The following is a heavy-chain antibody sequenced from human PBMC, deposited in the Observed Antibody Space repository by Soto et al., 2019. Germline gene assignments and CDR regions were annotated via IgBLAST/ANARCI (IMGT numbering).Heavy chain of an antibody. V-gene: IGHV3-48*01. D-gene: IGHD6-13*01. CDR1: GFTFSTYS. CDR2: ISSGSSNI. J-gene: IGHJ4*02. CDR3: ALDEQQVDCFDY. Sequence: EVQLVESGGGLVQPGGSLRVSCAASGFTFSTYSMNWVRQAPGKGLEWVAYISSGSSNIYYAASVKGRFTISRANAKNSLYLQMHGLRAEDTAIYYCALDEQQVDCFDYWGQGTLVSVSS.